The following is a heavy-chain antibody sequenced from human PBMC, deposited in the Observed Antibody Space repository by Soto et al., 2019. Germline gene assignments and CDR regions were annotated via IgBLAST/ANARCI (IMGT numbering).Heavy chain of an antibody. CDR1: GFTVSGSY. J-gene: IGHJ4*02. Sequence: LRLSCAASGFTVSGSYLTWVRQAPGKGLEWVSVLYSGGSAYYADSVKGRFTISRDNSKNTLYLEMNSLRAEDTAVYYCAREWSMSVSAPGYWGQGTLVTV. D-gene: IGHD2-8*02. CDR3: AREWSMSVSAPGY. V-gene: IGHV3-66*01. CDR2: LYSGGSA.